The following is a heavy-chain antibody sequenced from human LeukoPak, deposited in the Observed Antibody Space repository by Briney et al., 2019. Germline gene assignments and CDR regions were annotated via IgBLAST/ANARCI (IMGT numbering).Heavy chain of an antibody. CDR2: ISYDGSNK. Sequence: GGSLRLSRAASGFTFSSYAMHWVRQAPGKGLEWVAVISYDGSNKYYADSVKGRFTISRDNSKNTLYLQMNSLRAEDTAVYYCARDVAITMIVEETEYYFDYWGQGTLVTVSS. D-gene: IGHD3-22*01. CDR3: ARDVAITMIVEETEYYFDY. J-gene: IGHJ4*02. V-gene: IGHV3-30-3*01. CDR1: GFTFSSYA.